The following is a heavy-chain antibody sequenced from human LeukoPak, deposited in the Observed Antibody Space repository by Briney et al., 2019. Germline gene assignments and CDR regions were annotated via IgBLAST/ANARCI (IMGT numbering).Heavy chain of an antibody. V-gene: IGHV3-23*01. J-gene: IGHJ4*02. CDR1: GFTFSSYA. Sequence: GGSLRLSCAASGFTFSSYAMSWVRQAPGKGLEWVSAISGSGGSTYYADSVKGRFTISRDNSKNTLYLQMNSLRAEDTAVYYCAKGASRADSGYDSTYFEYWGQGTLVTVSS. CDR2: ISGSGGST. CDR3: AKGASRADSGYDSTYFEY. D-gene: IGHD5-12*01.